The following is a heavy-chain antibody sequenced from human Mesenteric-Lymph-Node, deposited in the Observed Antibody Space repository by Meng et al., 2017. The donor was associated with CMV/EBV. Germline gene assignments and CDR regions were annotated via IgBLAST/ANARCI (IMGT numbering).Heavy chain of an antibody. CDR3: ANGGEVVPAAIGGGVYYYYGMDV. CDR2: IWFDGSKK. CDR1: GFNFRSYG. J-gene: IGHJ6*02. D-gene: IGHD2-2*02. Sequence: GESLKISCAASGFNFRSYGMHWVRQAPGKGLEWVAVIWFDGSKKFYADSVKGRFTISRDNSKNTLYLQMNSLRAEDTAVYYCANGGEVVPAAIGGGVYYYYGMDVWGQGTTVTVSS. V-gene: IGHV3-33*06.